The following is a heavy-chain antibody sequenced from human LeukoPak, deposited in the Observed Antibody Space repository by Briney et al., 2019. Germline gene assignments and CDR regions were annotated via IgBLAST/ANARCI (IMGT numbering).Heavy chain of an antibody. CDR1: GFTVSSNY. V-gene: IGHV3-53*01. CDR3: ASTIAVAGREAFDI. Sequence: GGSLRLSCAASGFTVSSNYMGWVRQAPGKGLEWVSVIYSGGSTYYADSVKGRFTISRDNSKNTLYLQMNSLRAEDTAVYYCASTIAVAGREAFDIWGQGTMVTVSS. CDR2: IYSGGST. J-gene: IGHJ3*02. D-gene: IGHD6-19*01.